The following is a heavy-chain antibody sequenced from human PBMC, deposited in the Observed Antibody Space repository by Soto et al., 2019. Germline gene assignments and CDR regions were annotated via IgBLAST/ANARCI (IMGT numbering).Heavy chain of an antibody. CDR2: INPNGGST. CDR1: GYIFINYY. CDR3: AIVRVFKCSGGSCAEFDP. V-gene: IGHV1-46*03. Sequence: ASVKVSCKASGYIFINYYIHWVRQAPGQGLEWIGIINPNGGSTNYAQKFRGRVTMARDTSTSTVYIDLSSLRSDDTAVYYCAIVRVFKCSGGSCAEFDPWGQGTLVTGSS. D-gene: IGHD2-15*01. J-gene: IGHJ5*02.